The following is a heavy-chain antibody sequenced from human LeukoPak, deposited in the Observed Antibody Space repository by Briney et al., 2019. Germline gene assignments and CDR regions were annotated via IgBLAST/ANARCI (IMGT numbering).Heavy chain of an antibody. J-gene: IGHJ3*02. CDR3: AGTYLFDSSGHYVGGNAFDI. V-gene: IGHV4-59*08. CDR1: GGSPRSFY. Sequence: SETPSPTRTFSGGSPRSFYWGWVPEPPREGTGWDGGNYYTGSTESNPSLKSRVTISVDMSKNQFSLKLSSVSAADTAVYYCAGTYLFDSSGHYVGGNAFDIWGQGTMVSVSS. CDR2: YYTGST. D-gene: IGHD3-22*01.